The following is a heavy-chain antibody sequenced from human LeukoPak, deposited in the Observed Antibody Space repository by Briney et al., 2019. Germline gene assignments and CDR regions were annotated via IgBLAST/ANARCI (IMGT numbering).Heavy chain of an antibody. CDR1: GGSISSGGYY. V-gene: IGHV4-31*03. J-gene: IGHJ5*02. Sequence: PSETLSLTCTVSGGSISSGGYYWSWIRQHPGKGLEWIGYIYYSGSTYYNPSLKSRVTISVDTSKNQFSLKLSSVTAADTAVYYCARVWYDSSGSSWFDPWGQGTLVTVSS. D-gene: IGHD3-22*01. CDR3: ARVWYDSSGSSWFDP. CDR2: IYYSGST.